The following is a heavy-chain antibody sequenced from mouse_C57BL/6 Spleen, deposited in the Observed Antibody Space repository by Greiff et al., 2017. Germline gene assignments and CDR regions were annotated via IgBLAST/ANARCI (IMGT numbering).Heavy chain of an antibody. CDR1: GYTFTDYY. Sequence: EVQLQQSGPELVKPGASVKISCKASGYTFTDYYMNWVKQSHGKSLEWIGDINPNNGGTSYNQKFKGKATLTVDKSSSTAYMELRSLTSEDSAVYYGERDGSSYVYFGVWGTGTTVTVSS. CDR2: INPNNGGT. V-gene: IGHV1-26*01. D-gene: IGHD1-1*01. J-gene: IGHJ1*03. CDR3: ERDGSSYVYFGV.